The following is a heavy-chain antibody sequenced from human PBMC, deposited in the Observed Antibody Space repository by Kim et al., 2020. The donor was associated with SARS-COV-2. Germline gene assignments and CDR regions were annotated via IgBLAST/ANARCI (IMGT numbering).Heavy chain of an antibody. V-gene: IGHV3-30*04. Sequence: GGSLRLSCAASGFTFSSYAMHWVRQAPGKGLEWVAVISYDGSNKYYADSVKGRFTISRDNSKNTLYLQMNSLRAEDTAVYYCARGRPINGYSSGWGPTFDYWGQGTLVTVSS. CDR1: GFTFSSYA. CDR2: ISYDGSNK. CDR3: ARGRPINGYSSGWGPTFDY. J-gene: IGHJ4*02. D-gene: IGHD6-19*01.